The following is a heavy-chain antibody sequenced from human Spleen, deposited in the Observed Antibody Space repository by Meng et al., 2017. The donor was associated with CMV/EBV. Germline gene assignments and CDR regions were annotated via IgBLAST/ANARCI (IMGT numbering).Heavy chain of an antibody. CDR2: IKQDGSEK. CDR3: ARADIVDY. V-gene: IGHV3-7*03. D-gene: IGHD5-12*01. Sequence: GESLKISCAASGFTFSTYWMSWVRQAPGKGLEWVANIKQDGSEKYYVDSVKGRFTISRDNAKNSLYLQMNSLRAEDTAVYYCARADIVDYWGQGTLVTVSS. J-gene: IGHJ4*02. CDR1: GFTFSTYW.